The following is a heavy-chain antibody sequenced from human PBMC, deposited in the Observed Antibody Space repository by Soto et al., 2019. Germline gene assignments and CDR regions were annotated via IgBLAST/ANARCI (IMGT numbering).Heavy chain of an antibody. CDR3: ARHLRYSYGPFFDY. J-gene: IGHJ4*02. D-gene: IGHD5-18*01. CDR2: ISSSSSYI. Sequence: VSLRLSCAACGFTFSSYSMNWVRQAPGKGLEWVSSISSSSSYIYYADSVNGRFTISRDNAKNSLYLQMNSLRAEDTAVYYCARHLRYSYGPFFDYWGQGTLVTVSS. V-gene: IGHV3-21*01. CDR1: GFTFSSYS.